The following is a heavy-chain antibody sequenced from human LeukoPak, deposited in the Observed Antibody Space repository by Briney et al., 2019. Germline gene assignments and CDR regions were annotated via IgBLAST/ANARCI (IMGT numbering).Heavy chain of an antibody. CDR2: IYSGGST. J-gene: IGHJ6*03. D-gene: IGHD3-3*01. V-gene: IGHV3-66*02. Sequence: PGGSLKLSCAASGFTVSSNYMSWVRQAPGKGLEWVSVIYSGGSTYYADSVKGRFTISRDNSKNTLYLQMNSLRAEDTAVYYCARLVYDFWSREYYYYYYYMDVWGKGTTVTVSS. CDR3: ARLVYDFWSREYYYYYYYMDV. CDR1: GFTVSSNY.